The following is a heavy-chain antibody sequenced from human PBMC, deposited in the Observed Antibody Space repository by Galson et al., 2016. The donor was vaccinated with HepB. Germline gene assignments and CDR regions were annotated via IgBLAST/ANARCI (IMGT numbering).Heavy chain of an antibody. D-gene: IGHD4-11*01. V-gene: IGHV1-24*01. CDR3: ATDLAVTTVYGMDV. CDR2: FDPEDGET. Sequence: SVKVSCKVSGYTLTELSMHWVRQAPGKGLEWMGGFDPEDGETIYAQKFQGRVTMTEDTSTDTASMALSSLSSEDTAVYYCATDLAVTTVYGMDVWGRGTTLTVSS. CDR1: GYTLTELS. J-gene: IGHJ6*02.